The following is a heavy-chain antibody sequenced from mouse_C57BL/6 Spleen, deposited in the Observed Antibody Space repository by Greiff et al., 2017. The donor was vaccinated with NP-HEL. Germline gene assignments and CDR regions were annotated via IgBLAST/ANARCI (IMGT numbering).Heavy chain of an antibody. Sequence: QVQLQQPGAELVKPGASVKLSCKASGYTFTSYWMQWVKQRPGQGLEWIGEIDPSDSYTNYNQKFQGKATLTVDTSSRTAYMQLSSLTSEDSAVYYCARWDYYGSSLDYWGQGTTLTVSS. V-gene: IGHV1-50*01. CDR3: ARWDYYGSSLDY. CDR1: GYTFTSYW. J-gene: IGHJ2*01. D-gene: IGHD1-1*01. CDR2: IDPSDSYT.